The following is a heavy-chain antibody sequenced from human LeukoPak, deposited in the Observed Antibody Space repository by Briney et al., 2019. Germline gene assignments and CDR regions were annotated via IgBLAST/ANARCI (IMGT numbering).Heavy chain of an antibody. J-gene: IGHJ4*02. V-gene: IGHV1-2*02. D-gene: IGHD2/OR15-2a*01. Sequence: ASMKVSCKSSGFTFTDYYIHWVRQAPGQGLEWMGYIGPHSSATSSPQEFQGRVTMTRDTSMSTAYMELTRLTSDDTAVYYCARDANGLLSKDFDYWGQGTLVTVSS. CDR2: IGPHSSAT. CDR3: ARDANGLLSKDFDY. CDR1: GFTFTDYY.